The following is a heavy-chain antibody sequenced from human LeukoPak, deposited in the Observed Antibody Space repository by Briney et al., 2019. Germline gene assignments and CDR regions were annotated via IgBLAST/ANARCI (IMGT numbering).Heavy chain of an antibody. CDR2: IYSGGRT. CDR1: GFTVSSHY. Sequence: GGSLRLSCAASGFTVSSHYMTWVRQAPGKGLEWGSIIYSGGRTYYADSVKGRFTISRHNSKNTVYLQMSSLRGEDTAVYYCARGIYYGDYDAYFYGLDVWGQGTTVTVSS. J-gene: IGHJ6*02. V-gene: IGHV3-53*04. D-gene: IGHD4-17*01. CDR3: ARGIYYGDYDAYFYGLDV.